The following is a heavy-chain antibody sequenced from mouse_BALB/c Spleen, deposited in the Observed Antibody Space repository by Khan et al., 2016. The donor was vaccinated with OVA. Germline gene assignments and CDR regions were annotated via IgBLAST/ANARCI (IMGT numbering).Heavy chain of an antibody. J-gene: IGHJ4*01. CDR3: ARAYYANYREAMDY. Sequence: QVQLKESGPGPVAPSQSLSITCTVSGFSLTGYGVNWVRQPPGKGLEWLGMIWGDGSTDFNSALKSRLSISKANSKSQVFLKMNSMQTDDTARYYCARAYYANYREAMDYWGQGTSVTVSS. CDR2: IWGDGST. V-gene: IGHV2-6-7*01. CDR1: GFSLTGYG. D-gene: IGHD2-10*01.